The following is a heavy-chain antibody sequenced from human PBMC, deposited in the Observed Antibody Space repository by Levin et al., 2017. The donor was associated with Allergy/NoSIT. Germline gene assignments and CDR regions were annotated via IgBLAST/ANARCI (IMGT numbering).Heavy chain of an antibody. D-gene: IGHD6-19*01. Sequence: AGGSLRLSCAASGFTFSSYSMHWVRQAPGKGLEWVALISYDGSIKNYADSVKGRFTISRDNSKSTLFLQMNSLRAEDTAVYYCAGQIGGRVAETDYWGQGTLVTVSS. CDR2: ISYDGSIK. V-gene: IGHV3-30*04. J-gene: IGHJ4*02. CDR3: AGQIGGRVAETDY. CDR1: GFTFSSYS.